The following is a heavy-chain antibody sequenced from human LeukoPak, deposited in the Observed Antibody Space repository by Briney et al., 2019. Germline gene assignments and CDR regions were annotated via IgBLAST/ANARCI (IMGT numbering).Heavy chain of an antibody. D-gene: IGHD3-22*01. V-gene: IGHV3-33*01. CDR3: GSDPPNSGYALDY. J-gene: IGHJ4*02. CDR2: IWSDENNK. Sequence: GGSLRLSCAASGFNFKNYAMHWVRQAPGKGLEWVAFIWSDENNKYYADSVKGRFTISRDDSKNTLYLQMNGLRVEDTAVYYCGSDPPNSGYALDYWGQGTLVAVSS. CDR1: GFNFKNYA.